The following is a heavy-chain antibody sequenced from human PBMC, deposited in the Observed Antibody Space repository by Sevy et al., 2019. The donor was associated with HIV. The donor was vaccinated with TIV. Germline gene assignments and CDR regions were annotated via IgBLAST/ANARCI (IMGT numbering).Heavy chain of an antibody. Sequence: ASVKVSCKASGYTFTGYYMHWVRQAPGQGLEWMGWINPNRGGTNYAQKFQGRVTMTRDTSISTAYMELSRLGSDDTAGYYCARPAAAGGDWFDPWGQGTLVTVSS. CDR3: ARPAAAGGDWFDP. CDR1: GYTFTGYY. D-gene: IGHD6-13*01. V-gene: IGHV1-2*02. CDR2: INPNRGGT. J-gene: IGHJ5*02.